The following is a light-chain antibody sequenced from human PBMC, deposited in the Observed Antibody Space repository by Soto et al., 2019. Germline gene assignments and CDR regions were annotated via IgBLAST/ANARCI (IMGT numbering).Light chain of an antibody. V-gene: IGLV1-44*01. CDR3: AAWIDRLSAYV. CDR2: TNN. Sequence: QSVLTQPPSASGTPGQRVTVSCHGSSSVNWYRQFPGTAPELLIHTNNQRPSGVPDRFSGSGSGASASLAISGLQSEDEAHYYCAAWIDRLSAYVFGTGTQLTVL. J-gene: IGLJ1*01. CDR1: SS.